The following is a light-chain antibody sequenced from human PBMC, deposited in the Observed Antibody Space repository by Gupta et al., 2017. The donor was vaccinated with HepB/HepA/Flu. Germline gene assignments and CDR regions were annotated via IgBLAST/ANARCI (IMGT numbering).Light chain of an antibody. Sequence: SYALTQPLSVSVALGQTASINCGGNNIGSKTVHWYQPKPCQAPVLVIYRDRNRPSEIHERCSGSNSGNTATLTISRAQAGDEADYYCQVWDITTAHVVFGGGTKRTVL. CDR3: QVWDITTAHVV. CDR1: NIGSKT. J-gene: IGLJ2*01. CDR2: RDR. V-gene: IGLV3-9*01.